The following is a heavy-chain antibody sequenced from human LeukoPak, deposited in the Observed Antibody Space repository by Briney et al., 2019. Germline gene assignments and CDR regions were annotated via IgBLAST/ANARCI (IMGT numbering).Heavy chain of an antibody. CDR2: MDKFGYK. CDR3: ARGSYYGSASRPGYIEY. CDR1: GFTVSSYE. D-gene: IGHD3-10*01. J-gene: IGHJ4*02. Sequence: PGGSLRLSCAASGFTVSSYEMNWVRQATGKGLEWVSLMDKFGYKHYADSVEGRVTISRDSSRNTVYLQLNSLRAEDTAVYYCARGSYYGSASRPGYIEYWGQGTLVTVSS. V-gene: IGHV3-53*01.